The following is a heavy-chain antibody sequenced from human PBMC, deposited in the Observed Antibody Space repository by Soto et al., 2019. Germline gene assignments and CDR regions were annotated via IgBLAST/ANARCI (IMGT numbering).Heavy chain of an antibody. CDR3: ARQIYDSDTGPNCQYYFDS. Sequence: GESLKISCNGSGYSFADYWITWVRQKPRKGHEWMERIDPSDSQTYYSPSFRGHVTISVTKSITTVFLQWSSLRASDTAMYYCARQIYDSDTGPNCQYYFDSWGQGTPVTVSS. J-gene: IGHJ4*02. D-gene: IGHD3-22*01. V-gene: IGHV5-10-1*01. CDR2: IDPSDSQT. CDR1: GYSFADYW.